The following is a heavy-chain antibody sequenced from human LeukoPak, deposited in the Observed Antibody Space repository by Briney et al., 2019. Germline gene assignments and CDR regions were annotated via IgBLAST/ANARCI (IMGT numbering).Heavy chain of an antibody. CDR1: GFTFSSYW. D-gene: IGHD2-15*01. CDR2: IKQDGSEK. Sequence: PGGSLRLSCAASGFTFSSYWMSWVRQAPGKGLEWVANIKQDGSEKYYVDSVKGRFTISRDNAKNSLYLQMNSLRAEDTAVYYCVREYCSGGSCYTNLDYWGQGTLVTVSS. V-gene: IGHV3-7*01. J-gene: IGHJ4*02. CDR3: VREYCSGGSCYTNLDY.